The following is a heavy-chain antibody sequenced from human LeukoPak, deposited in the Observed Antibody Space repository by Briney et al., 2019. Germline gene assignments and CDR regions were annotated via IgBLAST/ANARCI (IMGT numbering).Heavy chain of an antibody. J-gene: IGHJ5*02. Sequence: GGSLRLSCAASGFTFSTYAMSWFRQAPGKGLEWVSSILGSGSATYYADSVKGRFTISRDNSQNTLYLQMHTLRAEDTAIYCCAKARYDYGDPVGWFDPWGQGTLVTVSS. D-gene: IGHD4-17*01. V-gene: IGHV3-23*01. CDR1: GFTFSTYA. CDR2: ILGSGSAT. CDR3: AKARYDYGDPVGWFDP.